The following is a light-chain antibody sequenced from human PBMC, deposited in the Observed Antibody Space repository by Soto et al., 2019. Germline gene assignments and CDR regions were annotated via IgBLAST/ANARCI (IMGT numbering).Light chain of an antibody. J-gene: IGLJ2*01. CDR1: SSDVGGYNY. V-gene: IGLV2-14*01. Sequence: QSALTQPDSVSGSPGQSITISCSGTSSDVGGYNYVSWYQQHPGKAPKLMLYEVSNRPSGVSNRFSGSKSGNTASLTISGLQAEDEADYYCSSYTSSSTYVVFGGGTKQTVL. CDR3: SSYTSSSTYVV. CDR2: EVS.